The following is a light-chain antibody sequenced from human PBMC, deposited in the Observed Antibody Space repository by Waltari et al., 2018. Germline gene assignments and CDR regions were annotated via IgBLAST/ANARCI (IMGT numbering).Light chain of an antibody. CDR2: YDS. Sequence: SYVLTQPPSVSVAPGKTAMITCGGDNIGSKSGHWYQQKPGQAPIVVISYDSDRPSGIPERLSGSNSGNMATLTISRVEAGDEADYYCQVWDSASDHRGVFGGGTKLTVL. CDR3: QVWDSASDHRGV. CDR1: NIGSKS. V-gene: IGLV3-21*04. J-gene: IGLJ3*02.